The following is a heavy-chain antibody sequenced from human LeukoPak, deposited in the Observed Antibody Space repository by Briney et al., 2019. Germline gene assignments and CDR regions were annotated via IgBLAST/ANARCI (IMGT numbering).Heavy chain of an antibody. V-gene: IGHV3-21*06. CDR2: ITSSGTYI. D-gene: IGHD6-13*01. Sequence: GGSLRLSCATSGFTLNNYNMNWVRQAPGRALEWVSSITSSGTYIFYADSVKGRFTISRDNAKNSLYLQMNSLKPEDTAVYYCARVAEAAAFDSWGQGTLVTVSS. J-gene: IGHJ4*02. CDR3: ARVAEAAAFDS. CDR1: GFTLNNYN.